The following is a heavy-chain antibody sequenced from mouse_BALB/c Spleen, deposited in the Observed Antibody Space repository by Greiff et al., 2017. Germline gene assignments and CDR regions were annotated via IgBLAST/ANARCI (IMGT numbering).Heavy chain of an antibody. D-gene: IGHD2-4*01. V-gene: IGHV1S26*01. CDR1: GYTFTSYW. CDR2: INPSTGYT. Sequence: QVQLQQPGAELVKPGASVKMSCKASGYTFTSYWMHWVKQRPGQGLEWIGYINPSTGYTEYNQKFKDKATLTADKSSSTTYMQLSSLTSEDSAVYYCSRVYYDYDGFAYWGQGTLVTVSA. J-gene: IGHJ3*01. CDR3: SRVYYDYDGFAY.